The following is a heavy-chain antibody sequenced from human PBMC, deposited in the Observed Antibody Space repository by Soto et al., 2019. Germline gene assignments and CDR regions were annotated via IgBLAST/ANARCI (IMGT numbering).Heavy chain of an antibody. D-gene: IGHD6-13*01. CDR2: IYAGNGDT. CDR3: ARGRPAMREQLGDY. Sequence: QVQLVQSGTEEKKPGASVRISCKASGYTFSNYAMHWVRQAPGQRLEWMGWIYAGNGDTVYSQNFQARVTITRDTSARTAYMQLNSLTSEVTAIYYCARGRPAMREQLGDYWGQGTLVTVSS. V-gene: IGHV1-3*05. CDR1: GYTFSNYA. J-gene: IGHJ4*02.